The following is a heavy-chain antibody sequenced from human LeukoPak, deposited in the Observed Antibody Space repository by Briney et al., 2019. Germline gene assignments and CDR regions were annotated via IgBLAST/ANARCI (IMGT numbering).Heavy chain of an antibody. CDR1: GFTFSVSA. CDR2: IRNKANNYAT. V-gene: IGHV3-73*01. CDR3: TYTSSSGVVF. J-gene: IGHJ4*02. Sequence: GGSLRLSCAASGFTFSVSAIYWVRQASGKGLEWIGRIRNKANNYATAYAASVKGRFTISREDSKNTAYLQMNSLKTEDTAVYYCTYTSSSGVVFWGQGALVTVSS. D-gene: IGHD6-6*01.